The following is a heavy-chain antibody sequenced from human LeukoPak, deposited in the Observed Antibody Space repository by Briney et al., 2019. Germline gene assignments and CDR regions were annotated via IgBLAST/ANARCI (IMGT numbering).Heavy chain of an antibody. V-gene: IGHV3-23*01. CDR1: GFTFSSYA. Sequence: GGSLRLSCAASGFTFSSYAMSWVRQAPGKGLEWVSAISGSGGSTYYADSVKGRFTISRDNSKNALYLQMNSLRAEGTAVYYCAKDPITMVRGVIVFPFDPWGQGTLVTVSS. CDR2: ISGSGGST. CDR3: AKDPITMVRGVIVFPFDP. J-gene: IGHJ5*02. D-gene: IGHD3-10*01.